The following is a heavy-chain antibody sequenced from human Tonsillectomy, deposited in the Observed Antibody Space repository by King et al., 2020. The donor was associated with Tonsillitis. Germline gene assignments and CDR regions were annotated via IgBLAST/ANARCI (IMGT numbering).Heavy chain of an antibody. CDR2: INPNSGGI. J-gene: IGHJ4*02. D-gene: IGHD6-19*01. Sequence: VQLVESGAEVKKPGASVTVSCQASEYTFTGYYIHWVRQAPGQGLEWMGCINPNSGGIKYAQKFQGRVTMTRDTSISTAYMELSRLRSDDTAVYYCARDGVGTVAGFDYWGQGTLVTVSS. CDR3: ARDGVGTVAGFDY. V-gene: IGHV1-2*02. CDR1: EYTFTGYY.